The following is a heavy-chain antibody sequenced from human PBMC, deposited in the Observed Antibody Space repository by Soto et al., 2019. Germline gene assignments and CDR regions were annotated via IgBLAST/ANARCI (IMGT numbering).Heavy chain of an antibody. J-gene: IGHJ6*02. CDR2: IYYSGST. D-gene: IGHD3-16*01. CDR1: GGSISSSSYY. CDR3: ARLGYYYYGMDV. V-gene: IGHV4-39*01. Sequence: SETLALTCTVSGGSISSSSYYWGWIRQPPGKGLEWIGSIYYSGSTYYNPSLKSRVTISVDTSKNQFSLKLSSVTAADTAVYYCARLGYYYYGMDVWGQGTTVTVSS.